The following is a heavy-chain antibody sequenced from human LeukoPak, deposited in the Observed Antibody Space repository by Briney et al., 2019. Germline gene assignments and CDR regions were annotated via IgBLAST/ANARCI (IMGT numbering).Heavy chain of an antibody. CDR1: GFPFGDYA. CDR3: AKENSYSSSPFDY. CDR2: ISWNSGSI. V-gene: IGHV3-9*01. Sequence: QPGRSLRLSCAASGFPFGDYAMHWVRRAPGKGLEWVSGISWNSGSIGYADSVKGRFTISRDNAKNSLYLQMNSLRAEDTALYYCAKENSYSSSPFDYWGQGTLVTVSS. D-gene: IGHD6-6*01. J-gene: IGHJ4*02.